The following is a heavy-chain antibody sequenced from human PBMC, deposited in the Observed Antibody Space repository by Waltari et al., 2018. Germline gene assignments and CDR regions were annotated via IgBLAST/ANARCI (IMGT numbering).Heavy chain of an antibody. V-gene: IGHV4-61*01. D-gene: IGHD2-15*01. Sequence: QVQLQESGPGLVKPSETLSLTCTVSGGSVSSGSYYWSWIRQPPGKGLAWIGYMYYRGSTNSNPSLKSRVTISVDTSKNQFSLKLSSVTAADTAVYYCARVVVVVADAFDIWGQGTMVTVSS. CDR3: ARVVVVVADAFDI. CDR1: GGSVSSGSYY. CDR2: MYYRGST. J-gene: IGHJ3*02.